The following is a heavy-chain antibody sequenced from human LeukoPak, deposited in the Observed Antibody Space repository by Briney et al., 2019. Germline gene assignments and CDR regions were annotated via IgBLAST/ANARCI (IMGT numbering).Heavy chain of an antibody. Sequence: GASVKVSCKTSGYPFTSYYMHWVRQAPGHGLEWMGLMNSSAATSLHAQKSQGRVTMTRDMSTSTYFLELHSLTSEDTAIYYCARESLPDTDLYYFDFWGQGSLVTVSS. CDR2: MNSSAATS. D-gene: IGHD5/OR15-5a*01. V-gene: IGHV1-46*01. J-gene: IGHJ4*02. CDR3: ARESLPDTDLYYFDF. CDR1: GYPFTSYY.